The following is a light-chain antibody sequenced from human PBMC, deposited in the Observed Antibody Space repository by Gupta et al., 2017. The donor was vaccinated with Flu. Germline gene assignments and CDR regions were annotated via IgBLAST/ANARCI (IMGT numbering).Light chain of an antibody. Sequence: IVVTQSPATLSVSPGKRATLSCRASQRVGSMLAWYQQKPGQAPRLLIYVASTRATGIPARLSGRGSGTEFTLTSSSLQSEDFGDYYCQQYNNWPLTFGGGTKVEIK. CDR2: VAS. V-gene: IGKV3-15*01. J-gene: IGKJ4*01. CDR3: QQYNNWPLT. CDR1: QRVGSM.